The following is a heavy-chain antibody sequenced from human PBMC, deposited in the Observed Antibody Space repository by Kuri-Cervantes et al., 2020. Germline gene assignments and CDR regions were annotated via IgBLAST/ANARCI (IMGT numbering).Heavy chain of an antibody. CDR3: TTDIVVVVAATRRRD. CDR1: GFTFSSYA. Sequence: GESLKISCAASGFTFSSYAMHWVRQAPGKGLEWVAVISYDGSNKYYADSVKGRFTISRDNSKNTLYLQMNSLKTEDTAVYYCTTDIVVVVAATRRRDWGQGTLVTVSS. J-gene: IGHJ4*02. D-gene: IGHD2-15*01. CDR2: ISYDGSNK. V-gene: IGHV3-30-3*01.